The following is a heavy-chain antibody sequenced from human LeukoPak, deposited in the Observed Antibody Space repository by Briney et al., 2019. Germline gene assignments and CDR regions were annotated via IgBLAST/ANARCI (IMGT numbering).Heavy chain of an antibody. CDR3: ARDPVFYDSSGYPEYFQH. D-gene: IGHD3-22*01. CDR2: ISYDGSNK. CDR1: GFTFSSYA. J-gene: IGHJ1*01. V-gene: IGHV3-30*04. Sequence: GRSLRLSCAASGFTFSSYAMHWVRQAPGKGLEWVAVISYDGSNKYYADSVKGRFTISRDNSKNTLYLQVNSLRAEDTAVYYCARDPVFYDSSGYPEYFQHWGQGTLVTVSS.